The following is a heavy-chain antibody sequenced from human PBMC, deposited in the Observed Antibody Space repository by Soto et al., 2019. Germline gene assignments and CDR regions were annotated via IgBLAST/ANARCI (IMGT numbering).Heavy chain of an antibody. CDR1: GGSISSSNW. CDR3: ARDGVYSSSSVGYYYYYGMDV. J-gene: IGHJ6*02. V-gene: IGHV4-4*02. Sequence: QVQLQESGPGLVKPSGTLSLTCAVSGGSISSSNWWSWVRQPPGKGLEWIGEIYHSGSTNYNPSLKSRVTIAVDKSKNQFSLKLSSVTAADTAVYYCARDGVYSSSSVGYYYYYGMDVWGQGTTVTVSS. D-gene: IGHD6-6*01. CDR2: IYHSGST.